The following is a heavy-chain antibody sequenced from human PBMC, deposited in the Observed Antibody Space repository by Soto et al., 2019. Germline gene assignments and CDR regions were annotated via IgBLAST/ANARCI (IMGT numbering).Heavy chain of an antibody. J-gene: IGHJ4*02. CDR1: GYTFTRYA. CDR2: LNAGNGHT. D-gene: IGHD1-26*01. CDR3: ARESGNSGTYDY. V-gene: IGHV1-3*01. Sequence: ASVKVSCKASGYTFTRYARHWVRQAPGQGLEWMGWLNAGNGHTKYSQKFQGRVTMTRDTSASTGYMELSSLTSEDTAVYYCARESGNSGTYDYWGQGALVTVSS.